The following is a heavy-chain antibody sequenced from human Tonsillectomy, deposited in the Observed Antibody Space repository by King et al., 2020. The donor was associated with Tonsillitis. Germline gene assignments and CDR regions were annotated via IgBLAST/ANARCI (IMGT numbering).Heavy chain of an antibody. CDR1: GGSISTYY. CDR3: ARLHSSSYWYFDL. D-gene: IGHD6-13*01. J-gene: IGHJ2*01. CDR2: IHYSGST. V-gene: IGHV4-59*01. Sequence: VQLQESGPGLVKPSETLSLTCTVSGGSISTYYWSWIRQPPRKGLEWIGFIHYSGSTNYNPSLKSRVTISLDTAKNQFSLKLTSVTAADTAVYSGARLHSSSYWYFDLWGRGTLVTVSA.